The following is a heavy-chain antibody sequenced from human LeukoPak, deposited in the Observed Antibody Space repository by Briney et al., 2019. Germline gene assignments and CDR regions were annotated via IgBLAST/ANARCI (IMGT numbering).Heavy chain of an antibody. CDR1: GYTFRSYG. CDR3: ARGIVGADFDY. D-gene: IGHD1-26*01. Sequence: SVKVSCKASGYTFRSYGITWVRQAPGQGLEWMGGIIPIFGTANYAQKFQGRVTITTDESTGTAYMELSSLRSEDTAVYYCARGIVGADFDYWGQGTLVTVSS. CDR2: IIPIFGTA. J-gene: IGHJ4*02. V-gene: IGHV1-69*05.